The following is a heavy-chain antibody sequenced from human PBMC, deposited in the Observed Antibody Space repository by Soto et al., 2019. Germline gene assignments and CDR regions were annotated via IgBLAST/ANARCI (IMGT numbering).Heavy chain of an antibody. V-gene: IGHV1-18*01. D-gene: IGHD5-12*01. CDR3: AREGVAPYYYYGMDV. J-gene: IGHJ6*02. CDR1: GYTFTRSG. CDR2: ISTYNGDT. Sequence: QVQLVQSGAEVKKPGASVKVSCKASGYTFTRSGISWVRQAPGQGLEWMGWISTYNGDTNYAQTFQGRVTRTTDTSTSTAYMELRSLRSDDTAVYYCAREGVAPYYYYGMDVWGQGTPVTVSS.